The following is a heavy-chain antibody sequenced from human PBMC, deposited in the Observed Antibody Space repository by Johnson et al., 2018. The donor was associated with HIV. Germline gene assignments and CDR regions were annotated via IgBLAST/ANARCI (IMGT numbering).Heavy chain of an antibody. CDR3: ARAGQAVAAPREGAFDI. Sequence: VQLVESGGGLVQPGGSLRLSCAASGFTFSSYWMSWVRQAPGKGLEWVATIKQDGSEQYYVDSVKGRFTITRDNAKHSLYLQMNSLRAEDTAWYYCARAGQAVAAPREGAFDIWGQGTMVTVSS. CDR1: GFTFSSYW. J-gene: IGHJ3*02. CDR2: IKQDGSEQ. V-gene: IGHV3-7*01. D-gene: IGHD6-19*01.